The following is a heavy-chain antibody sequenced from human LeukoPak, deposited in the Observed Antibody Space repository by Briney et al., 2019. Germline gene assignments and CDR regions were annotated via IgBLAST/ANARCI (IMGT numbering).Heavy chain of an antibody. CDR1: GYSISSGYY. V-gene: IGHV4-38-2*02. D-gene: IGHD3-10*01. CDR2: IYHSGST. J-gene: IGHJ4*02. CDR3: ARDLRGYYGSGSYHFDY. Sequence: SETLSLTCTVSGYSISSGYYWGWIRQPPGKGLEWIGSIYHSGSTYYNPSLKSRVTISVDASKNQFSLKLSSVTAADTAVYYCARDLRGYYGSGSYHFDYWGQGTLVTVSS.